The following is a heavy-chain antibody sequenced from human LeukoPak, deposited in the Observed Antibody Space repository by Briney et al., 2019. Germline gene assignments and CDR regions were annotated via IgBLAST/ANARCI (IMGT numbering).Heavy chain of an antibody. CDR3: ARAIVKQWLVMYYYYGMDV. D-gene: IGHD6-19*01. V-gene: IGHV3-23*01. CDR1: GFTFNNYA. Sequence: GGSLRLSCAASGFTFNNYAMNWVRQAPGKGLEWVSVISGSGGTTYYADSVKGRFTISRDSSKNTLYLQMNSLRAEDTAVYYCARAIVKQWLVMYYYYGMDVWGQGTTVTVSS. CDR2: ISGSGGTT. J-gene: IGHJ6*02.